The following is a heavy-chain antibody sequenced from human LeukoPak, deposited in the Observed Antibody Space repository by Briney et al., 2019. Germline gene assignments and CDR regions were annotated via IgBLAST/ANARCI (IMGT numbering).Heavy chain of an antibody. J-gene: IGHJ4*02. CDR3: AGGSVAGTGY. V-gene: IGHV4-59*08. Sequence: SETLSLTCIVSGGSINSHYWSWIRQPPGKGLEWIGDIHYTGTTKYNPSVKSRVTISIDTSKNQFSLELSSVTATDTAVYFCAGGSVAGTGYWGQGTLVTVSS. D-gene: IGHD6-19*01. CDR1: GGSINSHY. CDR2: IHYTGTT.